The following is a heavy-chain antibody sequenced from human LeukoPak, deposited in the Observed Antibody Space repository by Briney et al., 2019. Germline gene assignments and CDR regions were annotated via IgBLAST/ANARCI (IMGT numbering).Heavy chain of an antibody. D-gene: IGHD3-22*01. CDR1: GGTFSSYA. V-gene: IGHV1-69*13. J-gene: IGHJ6*03. CDR2: IIPIFGRA. CDR3: ARAQAYDSSGSHYYYYYYMDV. Sequence: ASVKVSCKASGGTFSSYAISWVRQAPGQGLEWMGGIIPIFGRANYAQKFQGRVTITADESTSTAYMELSSLRSEDTAVYYCARAQAYDSSGSHYYYYYYMDVWGKGTTVTISS.